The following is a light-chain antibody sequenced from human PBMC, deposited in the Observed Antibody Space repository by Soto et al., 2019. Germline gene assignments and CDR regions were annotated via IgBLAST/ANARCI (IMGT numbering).Light chain of an antibody. CDR3: QQYDNRLT. CDR1: QDIRNY. J-gene: IGKJ4*01. V-gene: IGKV1-33*01. Sequence: DLQLTQSPASLSASVGDRVTITCQASQDIRNYLNWYQQQTGKAPKLLIYDASNLETGVPSRFSGSGSGTDFTLTISSLQPEDIATYYCQQYDNRLTFGGGTKVEIK. CDR2: DAS.